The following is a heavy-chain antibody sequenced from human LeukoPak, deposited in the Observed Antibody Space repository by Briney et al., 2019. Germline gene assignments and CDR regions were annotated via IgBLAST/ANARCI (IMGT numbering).Heavy chain of an antibody. V-gene: IGHV1-2*02. CDR1: GYTFTGYY. CDR3: AGERRYCSSTSCSRSFDY. CDR2: INPNSGGT. D-gene: IGHD2-2*01. J-gene: IGHJ4*02. Sequence: ASVKVSCKASGYTFTGYYMHWVRQAPRQGLEWMGWINPNSGGTNYAQKFQGRVTMTRDTSISTAYMELSRLRSDDTAVYYCAGERRYCSSTSCSRSFDYWGQGTLVTVSS.